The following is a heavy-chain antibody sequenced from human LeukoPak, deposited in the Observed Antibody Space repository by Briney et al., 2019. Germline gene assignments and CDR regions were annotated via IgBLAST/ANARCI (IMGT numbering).Heavy chain of an antibody. V-gene: IGHV4-39*07. Sequence: PSETLSLTCTVSGGPISTTDDYWGWIRQPPGKGPEWIGSIYYTGSTFYNPSLKSRVTISEDPSKNQFSLKLRSVTAADTAVYYCAREDGTAVDNAFDIWGQGTMVTVSS. D-gene: IGHD5-18*01. J-gene: IGHJ3*02. CDR2: IYYTGST. CDR1: GGPISTTDDY. CDR3: AREDGTAVDNAFDI.